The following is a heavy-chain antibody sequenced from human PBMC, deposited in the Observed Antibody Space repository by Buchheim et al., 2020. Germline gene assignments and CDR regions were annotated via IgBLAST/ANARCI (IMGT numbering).Heavy chain of an antibody. Sequence: EVQLLDSGGGLVQTGGSLRLSCAASGFTFSSYAMRWVRQAPGKGLEWVASISGSGAHTYYADSVKGRFTISRDNSKSTLILPMNSLRAEDTAIYYCAKGSAYGGREGYFDYWGQGTL. J-gene: IGHJ4*02. CDR1: GFTFSSYA. CDR2: ISGSGAHT. D-gene: IGHD4-23*01. V-gene: IGHV3-23*01. CDR3: AKGSAYGGREGYFDY.